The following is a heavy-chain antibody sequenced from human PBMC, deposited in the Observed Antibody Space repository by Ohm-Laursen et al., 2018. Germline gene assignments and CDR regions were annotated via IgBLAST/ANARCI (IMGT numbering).Heavy chain of an antibody. CDR3: AAPQIDSSGYYYVY. D-gene: IGHD3-22*01. CDR2: IYWDDDK. CDR1: GFSLSTSGVG. Sequence: PTQTLTLTFTFSGFSLSTSGVGVGWIRQPPGKALEWLALIYWDDDKRYSPSLKSRLTITKDTSKNQVVLTMTNMDPVDTATYYCAAPQIDSSGYYYVYWGQGTLVTVSP. J-gene: IGHJ4*02. V-gene: IGHV2-5*02.